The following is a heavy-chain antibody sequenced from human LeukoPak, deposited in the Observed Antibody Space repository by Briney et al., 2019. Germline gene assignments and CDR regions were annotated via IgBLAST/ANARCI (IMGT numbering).Heavy chain of an antibody. D-gene: IGHD2-2*01. CDR1: GYNFANYW. CDR2: SDPSNTYT. V-gene: IGHV5-10-1*01. CDR3: ATGAGAAASNY. J-gene: IGHJ4*02. Sequence: AGESLKISCKCAGYNFANYWISWVRSMRKKGLEWRGRSDPSNTYTNYSPSFQGHVTLATNKSITCAYLQWSSLKTSDTAMYYCATGAGAAASNYWGQGTLVTVSS.